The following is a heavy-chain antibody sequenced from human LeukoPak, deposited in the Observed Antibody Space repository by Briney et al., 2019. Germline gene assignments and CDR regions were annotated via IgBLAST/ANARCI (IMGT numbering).Heavy chain of an antibody. V-gene: IGHV3-74*01. CDR2: INHDGTAT. J-gene: IGHJ4*02. CDR1: GFTSNYFW. Sequence: GGSLRLSCAASGFTSNYFWMHWVRQVPGKGPVWVSGINHDGTATYYADSVEGRFTISRDNAKNTVYLQMNGLRAEDTSVYFCATVSEYWGQGTLVTVSS. CDR3: ATVSEY.